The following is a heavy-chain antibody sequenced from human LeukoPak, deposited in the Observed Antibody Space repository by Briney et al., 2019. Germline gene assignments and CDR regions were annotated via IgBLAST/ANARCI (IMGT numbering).Heavy chain of an antibody. CDR1: GYTFSDYY. D-gene: IGHD3-22*01. J-gene: IGHJ4*02. CDR2: MNPNSGNT. Sequence: GASVKVSCKASGYTFSDYYLHWVRQATGQGLEWMGWMNPNSGNTGYAQKFQGRVTIIKNTSISTAYMELSSLRSEDTAVYYCARGAIRLFPFDYWGQGTLVTVSS. V-gene: IGHV1-8*03. CDR3: ARGAIRLFPFDY.